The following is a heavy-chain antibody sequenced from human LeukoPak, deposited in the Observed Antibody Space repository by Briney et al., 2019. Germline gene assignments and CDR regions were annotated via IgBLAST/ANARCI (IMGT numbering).Heavy chain of an antibody. J-gene: IGHJ4*02. CDR1: GGSISSSSYY. V-gene: IGHV4-39*07. CDR2: IYYSGST. Sequence: SSETLSLTCTVSGGSISSSSYYWGWIRQPPGKGLEWIGSIYYSGSTYYNPSLKSRVTISVDTSKNQFSLKLSSVTAADTAVYYCAGGGNSFDYWGQGTLVTVSS. CDR3: AGGGNSFDY. D-gene: IGHD2-15*01.